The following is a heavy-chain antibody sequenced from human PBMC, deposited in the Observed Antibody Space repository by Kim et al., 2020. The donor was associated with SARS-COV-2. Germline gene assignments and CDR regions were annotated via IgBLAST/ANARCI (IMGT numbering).Heavy chain of an antibody. J-gene: IGHJ4*02. CDR1: GFTFSSYS. CDR3: ARDTFQELGRIVVVVAATYFDY. V-gene: IGHV3-21*01. D-gene: IGHD2-15*01. CDR2: ISSSSSYI. Sequence: GGSLRLSCAASGFTFSSYSMNWVRQAPGKGLEWVSSISSSSSYIYYADSVKGRFTISRDNAKNSLYLQMNSLRAEDTAVYYCARDTFQELGRIVVVVAATYFDYWGQGTLVTVSS.